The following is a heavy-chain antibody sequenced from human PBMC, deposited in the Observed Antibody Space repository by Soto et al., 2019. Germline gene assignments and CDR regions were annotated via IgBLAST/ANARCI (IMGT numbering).Heavy chain of an antibody. D-gene: IGHD2-15*01. J-gene: IGHJ4*02. V-gene: IGHV4-59*08. CDR1: GGSISSDY. CDR2: IYYSGST. Sequence: SETLSLTCTVSGGSISSDYWSWIRQPPGKGLEWIGYIYYSGSTNYNPSLKSRVTISVDTSKNQFSLKLSSVTAADTAVYYCARRWGRSFDYWGQGTLVTSPQ. CDR3: ARRWGRSFDY.